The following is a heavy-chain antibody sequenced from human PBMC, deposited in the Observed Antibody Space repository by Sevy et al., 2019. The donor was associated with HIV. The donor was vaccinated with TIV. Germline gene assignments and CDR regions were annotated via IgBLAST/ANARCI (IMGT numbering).Heavy chain of an antibody. V-gene: IGHV3-30-3*01. D-gene: IGHD5-18*01. Sequence: GGSLRLSCAASEFTFSSYAMHWVRQAPGKGLEWVAMTSTDGNNKYYADAVKGRFTISRDNSKNTLFLQMDTLRAEDTALYYCARDAVIQLWEYYFDYWGQGTLVTVSS. CDR2: TSTDGNNK. CDR3: ARDAVIQLWEYYFDY. J-gene: IGHJ4*02. CDR1: EFTFSSYA.